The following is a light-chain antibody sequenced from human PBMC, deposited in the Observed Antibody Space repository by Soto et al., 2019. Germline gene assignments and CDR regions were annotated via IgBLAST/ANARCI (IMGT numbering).Light chain of an antibody. V-gene: IGKV1-5*03. J-gene: IGKJ2*01. CDR2: KAS. Sequence: DIQMTQSPSTLSVSVGDRVTITCRASQSIARWVAWYQQKPGKAPKLLIYKASNLQSGVPSRFSGTGSATEFPLPFSTLHPDDFASYSSQRYNDSPYTFGQGTK. CDR1: QSIARW. CDR3: QRYNDSPYT.